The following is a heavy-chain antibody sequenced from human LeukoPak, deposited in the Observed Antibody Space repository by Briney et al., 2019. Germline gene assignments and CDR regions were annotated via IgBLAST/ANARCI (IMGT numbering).Heavy chain of an antibody. CDR2: ILYDGNNK. CDR3: AKGGSYYDSRLDY. J-gene: IGHJ4*02. V-gene: IGHV3-30*18. CDR1: GFTFRSYG. D-gene: IGHD3-22*01. Sequence: GGSLRLSCAASGFTFRSYGMHWVRQAPGKGLEWVALILYDGNNKYYADSVKGRFTISRYNSKNTLYLQMNSLRAEDTAVYYCAKGGSYYDSRLDYWGQGTLVTVSS.